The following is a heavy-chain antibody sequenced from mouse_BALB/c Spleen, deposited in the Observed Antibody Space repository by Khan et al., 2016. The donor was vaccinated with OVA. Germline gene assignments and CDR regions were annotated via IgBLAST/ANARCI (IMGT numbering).Heavy chain of an antibody. D-gene: IGHD2-10*01. CDR3: ARQPYYHYNIMDY. J-gene: IGHJ4*01. Sequence: VELVESGPGLAAPSQSLSITCTISRFSLTTYGVPWVRQPPGKGLEWLVVIWSDGTTNYNSALKSRLTITKDNSQRQVLLKMNSLQTDDTAIYFCARQPYYHYNIMDYWGQGTSVTVSS. CDR1: RFSLTTYG. CDR2: IWSDGTT. V-gene: IGHV2-6-1*01.